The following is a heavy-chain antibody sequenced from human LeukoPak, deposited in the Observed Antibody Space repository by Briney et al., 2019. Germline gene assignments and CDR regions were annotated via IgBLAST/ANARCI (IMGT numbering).Heavy chain of an antibody. CDR2: IRYDGSNK. V-gene: IGHV3-30*02. D-gene: IGHD6-19*01. CDR1: GFTFSSYG. CDR3: AKGGSGWYPGFDY. J-gene: IGHJ4*02. Sequence: GGSLRLSCAASGFTFSSYGMHWVRQAPGKGLEWVAFIRYDGSNKYYADSVKGRFTISRDNSKSMLYLQMSSLTAEDTAIYYCAKGGSGWYPGFDYWGQGILVTVSS.